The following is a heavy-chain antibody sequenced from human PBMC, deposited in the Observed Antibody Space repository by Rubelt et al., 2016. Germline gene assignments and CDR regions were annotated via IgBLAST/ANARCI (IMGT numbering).Heavy chain of an antibody. CDR2: IKSKTDGGTT. V-gene: IGHV3-15*07. Sequence: VQLQQWGAGLLKPSETLSLTCAVYGGSFSGYYWTWIRQPPGKGLEWVGRIKSKTDGGTTDYAAPVKGRFNISRDDSKNTRSLQMISLKTEDTAVYYCTTEVWFGETGDMDVWGQGTTVTVSS. CDR3: TTEVWFGETGDMDV. D-gene: IGHD3-10*01. J-gene: IGHJ6*02. CDR1: GGSFSGYY.